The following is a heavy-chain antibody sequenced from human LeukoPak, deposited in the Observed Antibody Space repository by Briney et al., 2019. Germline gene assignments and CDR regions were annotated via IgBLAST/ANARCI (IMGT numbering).Heavy chain of an antibody. V-gene: IGHV3-66*01. CDR3: ARDGGSGTYSSTNYKYYGMDV. D-gene: IGHD3-10*01. J-gene: IGHJ6*02. CDR1: GFTVSDNY. Sequence: PGGSLRLSCAASGFTVSDNYISWVRQAPGKGLEWVSFVFSGDSTYYADSVKGRFTISRDNSKNMVYLQINSLRPEDTAVYYCARDGGSGTYSSTNYKYYGMDVSGQGTTVTVYS. CDR2: VFSGDST.